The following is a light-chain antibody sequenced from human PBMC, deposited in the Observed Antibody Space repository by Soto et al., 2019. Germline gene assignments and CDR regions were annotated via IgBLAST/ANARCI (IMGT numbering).Light chain of an antibody. Sequence: SYELTQPPSVSVAPGQTARITCGGDNIGSKTVHWYRQKPGQAPVLVVYDDNDRPSGIPERFSGSNSGNTATLTISRVEAGDEADYYCQVWDSSSDVVFGGGTKLTVL. CDR2: DDN. CDR3: QVWDSSSDVV. CDR1: NIGSKT. V-gene: IGLV3-21*02. J-gene: IGLJ2*01.